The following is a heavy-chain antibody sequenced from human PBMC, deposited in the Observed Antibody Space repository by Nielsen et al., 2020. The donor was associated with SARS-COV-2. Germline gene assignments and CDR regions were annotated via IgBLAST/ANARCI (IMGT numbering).Heavy chain of an antibody. CDR2: IIPIFGTA. V-gene: IGHV1-69*13. CDR1: GGTFSRYA. Sequence: SVKVSCKAYGGTFSRYAISWVRQAPGQGLEWMGGIIPIFGTANYAQKFQGRVTITADESTSTAYMELSSLRSEDTAVYYCARAMVRGVPSDFDYWGQGTLVTVSP. J-gene: IGHJ4*02. D-gene: IGHD3-10*01. CDR3: ARAMVRGVPSDFDY.